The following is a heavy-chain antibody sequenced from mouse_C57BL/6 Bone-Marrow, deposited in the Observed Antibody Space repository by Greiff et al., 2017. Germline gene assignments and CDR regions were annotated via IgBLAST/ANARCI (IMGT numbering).Heavy chain of an antibody. Sequence: QVQLQQPGAELVKPGASVKLSCKASGYTFTSYWMHWVKQRPGQGLEWIGMIHPNSGSTNYNEKFKSKATLTVDKSSSTAYMQLSSLTSEDSAVYYCARFYYGNYYAMDYGGQGTSVTDS. J-gene: IGHJ4*01. CDR1: GYTFTSYW. CDR2: IHPNSGST. V-gene: IGHV1-64*01. CDR3: ARFYYGNYYAMDY. D-gene: IGHD2-1*01.